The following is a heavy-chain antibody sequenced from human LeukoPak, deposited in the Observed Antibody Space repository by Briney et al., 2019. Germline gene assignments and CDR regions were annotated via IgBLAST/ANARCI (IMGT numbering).Heavy chain of an antibody. J-gene: IGHJ4*02. D-gene: IGHD6-13*01. CDR2: ISGSGDST. Sequence: GGSLRLSCAASGFTFNSYAMTWVRQAPGKGLEWVSTISGSGDSTYCADSVKGRFTISRDNFKSTLYLQMNSLRAEDTAVYYCALQRTLWQQLLDYWGQGTLVTVSS. CDR3: ALQRTLWQQLLDY. V-gene: IGHV3-23*01. CDR1: GFTFNSYA.